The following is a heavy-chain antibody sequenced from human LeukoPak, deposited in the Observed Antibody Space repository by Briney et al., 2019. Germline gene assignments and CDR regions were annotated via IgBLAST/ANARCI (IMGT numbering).Heavy chain of an antibody. V-gene: IGHV1-18*01. Sequence: APVKVSCKASGYTFTSYGISWVRQAPGQGLEWLGWISAYNGNTNSAQKLHGRIPMTTDTSTSTAYLELRSLRSEDTAVYYCARVRIPTMGNFDYWGQGTLVTVSS. CDR1: GYTFTSYG. CDR2: ISAYNGNT. CDR3: ARVRIPTMGNFDY. J-gene: IGHJ4*02. D-gene: IGHD3-10*01.